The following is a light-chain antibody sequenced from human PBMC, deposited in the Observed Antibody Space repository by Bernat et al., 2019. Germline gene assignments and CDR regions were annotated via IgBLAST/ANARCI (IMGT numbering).Light chain of an antibody. V-gene: IGKV1-6*01. CDR1: QAIRND. CDR2: AAS. Sequence: AIQMTQSPSSLSASVGDRVTITCRASQAIRNDLAWYQQKAGKAPKVLIQAASNVQSGVPSRFSGSGSGTDFPLTISCLQPEDFATYYCLHDYTFPRTFGHGTQVEIK. J-gene: IGKJ1*01. CDR3: LHDYTFPRT.